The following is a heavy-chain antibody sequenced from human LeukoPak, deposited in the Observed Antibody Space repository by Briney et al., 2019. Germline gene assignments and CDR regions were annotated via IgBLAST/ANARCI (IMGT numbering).Heavy chain of an antibody. CDR2: IKTKASGGTA. CDR1: GFTFGDHL. V-gene: IGHV3-49*04. D-gene: IGHD3-10*01. J-gene: IGHJ4*02. CDR3: TGGWFGES. Sequence: GGSLTLSCTASGFTFGDHLMSWVRQAPGKGLEWVGFIKTKASGGTAEYAASVKGRFTISRDDSKNIAYLQMNSLKSEDTAFYYCTGGWFGESWGQGTLVTVSS.